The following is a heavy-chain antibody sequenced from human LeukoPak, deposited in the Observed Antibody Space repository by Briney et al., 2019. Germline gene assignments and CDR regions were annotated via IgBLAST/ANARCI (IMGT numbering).Heavy chain of an antibody. Sequence: GGSLRLSCAASGFTFSSYWMSWVRQAPGKGLEWVANIKQDGSESYSVDSVKGRFIISRDNAKNSLYLQMNSPRAEDTAVYYCARDWGHSYGTDWGQGTLVTVSS. V-gene: IGHV3-7*01. CDR2: IKQDGSES. J-gene: IGHJ4*02. D-gene: IGHD5-18*01. CDR3: ARDWGHSYGTD. CDR1: GFTFSSYW.